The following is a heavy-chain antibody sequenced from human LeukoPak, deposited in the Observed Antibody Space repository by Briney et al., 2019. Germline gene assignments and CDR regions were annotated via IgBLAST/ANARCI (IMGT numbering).Heavy chain of an antibody. Sequence: GGSLRLSCAASGFTFSSFSMNWVRQAPGKGLEWVSSISSSGDYIFYSDSVKGRFTISRDSAKNSLYLQMNSLRAEDTAVYYCARDKGYYDSSGYLTPDYWGQGTLVTVSS. CDR3: ARDKGYYDSSGYLTPDY. D-gene: IGHD3-22*01. J-gene: IGHJ4*02. V-gene: IGHV3-21*01. CDR1: GFTFSSFS. CDR2: ISSSGDYI.